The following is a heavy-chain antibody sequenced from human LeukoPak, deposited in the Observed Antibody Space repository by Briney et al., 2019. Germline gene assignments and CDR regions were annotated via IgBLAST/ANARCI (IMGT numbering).Heavy chain of an antibody. D-gene: IGHD1/OR15-1a*01. V-gene: IGHV3-7*05. CDR2: IKGDGSAR. J-gene: IGHJ4*02. CDR1: GLAFSSYW. CDR3: ATGNSAYLDF. Sequence: GGSLRLSCAASGLAFSSYWMRWLRQAPGKGLEWVATIKGDGSARYYVDSVKGRFTISRDSAKNSLYLQMNSLRAEDTAVYYCATGNSAYLDFWGQGTLVTVSS.